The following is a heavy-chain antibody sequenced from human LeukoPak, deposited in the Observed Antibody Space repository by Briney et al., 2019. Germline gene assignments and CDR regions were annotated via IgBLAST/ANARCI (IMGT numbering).Heavy chain of an antibody. CDR2: IIPILGIA. J-gene: IGHJ6*02. CDR3: ARDRYSGYDHYYYGMDV. D-gene: IGHD5-12*01. CDR1: VGTFSSYA. V-gene: IGHV1-69*04. Sequence: SSVKVSCKASVGTFSSYAISWVRQAPGQGLEWMGRIIPILGIANYAQKFQGRVTITADKSTSTAYMELSSLRSEDTAVYYCARDRYSGYDHYYYGMDVWGQGTTVTVSS.